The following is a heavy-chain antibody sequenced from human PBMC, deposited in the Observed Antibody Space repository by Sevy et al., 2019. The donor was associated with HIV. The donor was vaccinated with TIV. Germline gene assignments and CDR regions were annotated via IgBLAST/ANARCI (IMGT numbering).Heavy chain of an antibody. CDR3: ATGLGKSAFDY. Sequence: GGSLRLSCAASGFTFSNAWMSWVRQAPGKGLEWVGRIKSKTDGGTRDLAAPVKGRIIISRDDSGNTLYLQMNSLKIEDTDVYYCATGLGKSAFDYWGQGTLVTVSS. CDR2: IKSKTDGGTR. V-gene: IGHV3-15*01. CDR1: GFTFSNAW. J-gene: IGHJ4*02. D-gene: IGHD2-21*01.